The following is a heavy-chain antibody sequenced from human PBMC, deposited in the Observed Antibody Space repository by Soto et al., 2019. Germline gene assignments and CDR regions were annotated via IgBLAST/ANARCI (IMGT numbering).Heavy chain of an antibody. J-gene: IGHJ5*02. D-gene: IGHD6-13*01. CDR1: GFTLNYYA. V-gene: IGHV3-23*01. Sequence: EVQLLESGGGLVQPGGSLRLSCAASGFTLNYYAINWVRQAPGKGLEWVSAITSTGDTYYVDSVKGRFTISRDNSKNTLYLQMNSLRAEDTAVYYCAKEIAASATPWLDPWGQGTLVTVSS. CDR2: ITSTGDT. CDR3: AKEIAASATPWLDP.